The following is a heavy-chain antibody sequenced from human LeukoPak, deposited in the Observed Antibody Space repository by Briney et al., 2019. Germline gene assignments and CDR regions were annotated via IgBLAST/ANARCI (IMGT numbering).Heavy chain of an antibody. V-gene: IGHV1-24*01. J-gene: IGHJ5*02. CDR3: ATDRTGRGYRHRTGSWFDP. CDR2: FDPEDGET. Sequence: ASVKVSCKVSGYTLTELSMHWVRQAPGKGLEWMGGFDPEDGETLYAQKFQGRVTMNEDTSTDTAYMELSSLRSEDTAVYCCATDRTGRGYRHRTGSWFDPWGQGTLVTVSS. D-gene: IGHD5-18*01. CDR1: GYTLTELS.